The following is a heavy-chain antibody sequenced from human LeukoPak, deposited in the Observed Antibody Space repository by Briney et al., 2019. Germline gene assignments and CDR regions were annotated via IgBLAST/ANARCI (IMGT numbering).Heavy chain of an antibody. CDR2: IKQDGSDK. CDR3: ARARRDSSGYYYFDY. J-gene: IGHJ4*02. CDR1: GFTFSTSW. D-gene: IGHD3-22*01. V-gene: IGHV3-7*03. Sequence: GGSLRLSCAASGFTFSTSWMTWVRQAPGKGLEWVANIKQDGSDKYYMDSVKGRFTISRDNAKNSLYLQMNSLRAEDTAVYYCARARRDSSGYYYFDYWGQGTLVTVSS.